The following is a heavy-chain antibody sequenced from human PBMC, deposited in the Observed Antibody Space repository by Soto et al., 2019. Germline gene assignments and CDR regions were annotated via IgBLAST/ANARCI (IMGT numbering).Heavy chain of an antibody. D-gene: IGHD6-19*01. J-gene: IGHJ6*02. Sequence: GASVRVSGKAFGYTFTGYYMHWVRQAPGQGLEWMGWINPNSGGTNYAQKFQGRVTMTRDTSISTAYMELSRLRSDDTAVYYCASGAVAGSYYYGMDVWGQGTTVTVSS. V-gene: IGHV1-2*02. CDR1: GYTFTGYY. CDR2: INPNSGGT. CDR3: ASGAVAGSYYYGMDV.